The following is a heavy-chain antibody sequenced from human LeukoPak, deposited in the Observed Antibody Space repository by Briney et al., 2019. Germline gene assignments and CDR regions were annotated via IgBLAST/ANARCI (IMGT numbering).Heavy chain of an antibody. Sequence: GGSLRLSCAASGSTFSSYAMNWVRQAPGKGLEWVSSISSSSSYIYYADSVKGRFTISRDNAKNSLYLQMNSLRAEDTAVYYCARDGDFGGIAAADYWGQGTLVTVSS. V-gene: IGHV3-21*01. D-gene: IGHD6-13*01. CDR3: ARDGDFGGIAAADY. CDR2: ISSSSSYI. J-gene: IGHJ4*02. CDR1: GSTFSSYA.